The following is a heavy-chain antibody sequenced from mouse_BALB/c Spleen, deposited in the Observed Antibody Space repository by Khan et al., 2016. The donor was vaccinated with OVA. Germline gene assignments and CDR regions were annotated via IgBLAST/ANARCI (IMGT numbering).Heavy chain of an antibody. CDR1: GYTFTNYW. CDR2: IYPGNSDT. Sequence: VQLKQSGTVLARPGASVKMSCKASGYTFTNYWMHWVKQRPGQGLEWIGTIYPGNSDTNYNQKFTGKAKLTAVTSTSTAYMELRRLTNEDSAVYYCARSGFGNYEILDYWGQGTTLTVSS. V-gene: IGHV1-5*01. CDR3: ARSGFGNYEILDY. J-gene: IGHJ2*01. D-gene: IGHD2-1*01.